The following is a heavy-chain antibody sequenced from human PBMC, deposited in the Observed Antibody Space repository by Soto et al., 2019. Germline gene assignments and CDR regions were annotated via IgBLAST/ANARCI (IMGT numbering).Heavy chain of an antibody. CDR2: ISYDGINK. CDR1: GFTFSSYG. J-gene: IGHJ4*02. D-gene: IGHD2-15*01. CDR3: AKDLTHSPNQGAGY. Sequence: GGSLRLSCAASGFTFSSYGRHWVRQAPGKGLEWVAVISYDGINKYYADSVKGRFTISRDNSKNTLYLQMNSLRAEDTAVYYCAKDLTHSPNQGAGYWGQGTLVTVSS. V-gene: IGHV3-30*18.